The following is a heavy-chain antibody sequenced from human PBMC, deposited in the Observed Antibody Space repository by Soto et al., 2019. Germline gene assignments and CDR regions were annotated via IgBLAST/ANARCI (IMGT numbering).Heavy chain of an antibody. D-gene: IGHD3-10*01. Sequence: QVQLVQSGAEVKKPGSSVKVSCRASGGISTSHSISWIRQAPGQGLQWMGGIIPLFGRGNHPQQFQDSLTITADKSTSTVSMELSSLRLTDTAVYYCASDMDYYHYYGMYVCGQGATVTVSS. CDR2: IIPLFGRG. J-gene: IGHJ6*02. CDR1: GGISTSHS. V-gene: IGHV1-69*06. CDR3: ASDMDYYHYYGMYV.